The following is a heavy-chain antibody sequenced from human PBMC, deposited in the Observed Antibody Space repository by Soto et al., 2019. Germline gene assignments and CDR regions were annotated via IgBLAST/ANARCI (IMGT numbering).Heavy chain of an antibody. J-gene: IGHJ4*02. CDR3: ARKGSGYYDFWSGYPTFDY. D-gene: IGHD3-3*01. CDR2: ISSSSSYI. CDR1: GFTFSSYS. V-gene: IGHV3-21*01. Sequence: GGSLRLSCAASGFTFSSYSMNLVRQAPGKGLEWVSSISSSSSYIYYADSVKGRFTISRDNAKNSLYLQMNSLRAEDTAVYYCARKGSGYYDFWSGYPTFDYWGQGTLVTVSS.